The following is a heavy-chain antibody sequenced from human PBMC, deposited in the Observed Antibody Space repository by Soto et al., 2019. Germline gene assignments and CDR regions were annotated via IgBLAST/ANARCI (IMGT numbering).Heavy chain of an antibody. J-gene: IGHJ4*02. V-gene: IGHV4-59*12. D-gene: IGHD2-8*02. CDR1: GGSSSSYY. CDR2: IYYSGST. Sequence: PSETLSLTCTVSGGSSSSYYWSWIRQPPGKGLEWIGYIYYSGSTNYNPSLKSRVTISVDTSKNQFSLKLSSVTAADTAVYYCASPFFCTASTCDDYWGRGTLVTVSS. CDR3: ASPFFCTASTCDDY.